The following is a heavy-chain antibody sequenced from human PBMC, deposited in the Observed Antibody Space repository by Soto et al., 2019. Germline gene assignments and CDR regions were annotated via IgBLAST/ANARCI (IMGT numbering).Heavy chain of an antibody. D-gene: IGHD1-26*01. CDR1: GFTFSSYG. J-gene: IGHJ6*02. CDR3: ARDRTLQGARLYYGMDV. Sequence: QVQLVESGGGVVQPGRSLRLSCAASGFTFSSYGMHWVRQAPGKGLEWVAVIGNDGSNKYYADSVKGRFTISRDNSKNTRYRKMNSLRAEDTAVYYCARDRTLQGARLYYGMDVWGQGTTVTVSS. V-gene: IGHV3-33*01. CDR2: IGNDGSNK.